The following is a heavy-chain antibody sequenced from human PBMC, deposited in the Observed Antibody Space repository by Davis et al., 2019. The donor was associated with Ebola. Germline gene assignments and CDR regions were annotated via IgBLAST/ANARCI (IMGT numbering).Heavy chain of an antibody. CDR3: ASLSLEYCSGGSCYSNDAFDI. J-gene: IGHJ3*02. Sequence: PGGSLRLSCAASGFTFSSYGMHWVRQAPGKGLEWVAVISYDGSNKYYADSVKGRFTISRDNSKNTLYLQMNSLRAEDTAVYYCASLSLEYCSGGSCYSNDAFDIWGQGTMVTVSS. CDR1: GFTFSSYG. D-gene: IGHD2-15*01. V-gene: IGHV3-30*03. CDR2: ISYDGSNK.